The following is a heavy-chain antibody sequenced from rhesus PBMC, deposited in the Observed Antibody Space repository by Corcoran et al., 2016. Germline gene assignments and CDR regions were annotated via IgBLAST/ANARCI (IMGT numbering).Heavy chain of an antibody. CDR2: IYWDDDK. D-gene: IGHD3S6*01. CDR3: ARVSGYEDDYGYYYTHYFDY. V-gene: IGHV2S1*01. Sequence: QVTLKESGPALVKPTQTLTLTCTFSGFSLSTSGLGVGWIRQPPVKARGWLASIYWDDDKYSSTYLKSRLTISKDPSKNQVVLTMTNMDPVDTATYYCARVSGYEDDYGYYYTHYFDYWGQGVLVTVSS. CDR1: GFSLSTSGLG. J-gene: IGHJ4*01.